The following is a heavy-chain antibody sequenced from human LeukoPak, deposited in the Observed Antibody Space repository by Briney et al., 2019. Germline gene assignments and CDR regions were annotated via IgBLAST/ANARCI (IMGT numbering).Heavy chain of an antibody. CDR2: INPNSGGT. CDR3: ARESVVRGGGGDY. V-gene: IGHV1-2*02. CDR1: GYTFTGYY. D-gene: IGHD3-10*01. J-gene: IGHJ4*02. Sequence: EASVKVSCKASGYTFTGYYMHWVRQAPGQGLEWMGWINPNSGGTNYAQKFQGRVTMTRDTSISTAYVELSRLRSDDTAVYYCARESVVRGGGGDYWGQGTLVTVSS.